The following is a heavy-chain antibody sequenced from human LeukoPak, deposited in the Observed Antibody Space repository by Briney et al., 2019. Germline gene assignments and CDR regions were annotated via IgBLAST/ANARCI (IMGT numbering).Heavy chain of an antibody. J-gene: IGHJ6*02. CDR2: IYPGDSET. Sequence: GESLKISCKGSGYSFTSNWIGWERQMPGKGLEWLGIIYPGDSETIYGPSFQGQVTISADKPISTAYLQWSSLKTSDTAIYYCARSPYSNYNDYGLDVWGQGTTVTVSS. CDR3: ARSPYSNYNDYGLDV. V-gene: IGHV5-51*04. D-gene: IGHD4-11*01. CDR1: GYSFTSNW.